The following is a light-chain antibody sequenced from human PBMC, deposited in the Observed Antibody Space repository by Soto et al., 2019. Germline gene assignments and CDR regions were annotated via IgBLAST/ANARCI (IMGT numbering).Light chain of an antibody. CDR3: QQYNNWPPWT. Sequence: IVRAQSPATLSVSPGERATLPCRSSQSVSSNLAWYQQKPGQAPRLLIYGASTRATGIPARFSGSGSGTEFTLTISSLQSEDFAVYYCQQYNNWPPWTFGQGTKVDI. V-gene: IGKV3-15*01. J-gene: IGKJ1*01. CDR2: GAS. CDR1: QSVSSN.